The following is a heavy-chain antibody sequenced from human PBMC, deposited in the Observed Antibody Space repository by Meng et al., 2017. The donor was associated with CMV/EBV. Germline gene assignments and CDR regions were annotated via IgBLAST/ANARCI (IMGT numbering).Heavy chain of an antibody. J-gene: IGHJ4*02. Sequence: GESLKISCAASGFTFSNAWMSWVRQAPGKGLEWVGRIKSKTDGGTTDYAATVKGRFTISRDDSKNTLYLQMNSLKTEDTAVYYCTTDPPVLRFLEWLSTLRHWGQGTLVTVSS. CDR3: TTDPPVLRFLEWLSTLRH. V-gene: IGHV3-15*01. CDR2: IKSKTDGGTT. CDR1: GFTFSNAW. D-gene: IGHD3-3*01.